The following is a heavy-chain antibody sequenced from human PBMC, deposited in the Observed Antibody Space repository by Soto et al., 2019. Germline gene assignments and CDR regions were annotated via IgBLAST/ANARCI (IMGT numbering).Heavy chain of an antibody. V-gene: IGHV5-51*01. CDR2: IYPGDSDT. Sequence: PGESLKISCKGSGYSFTSYWIGWVRQMPGKGLEWMGIIYPGDSDTRYSPSFQGQVTISADKSISTAYLQWSSLKASDTAMYYCAMGPYYYDSSGPQSYYYGMDVWGQGTTVTVS. D-gene: IGHD3-22*01. CDR1: GYSFTSYW. CDR3: AMGPYYYDSSGPQSYYYGMDV. J-gene: IGHJ6*02.